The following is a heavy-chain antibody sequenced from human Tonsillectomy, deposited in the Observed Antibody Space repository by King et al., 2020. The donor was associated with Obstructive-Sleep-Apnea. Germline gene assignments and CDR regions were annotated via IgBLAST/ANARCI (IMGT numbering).Heavy chain of an antibody. CDR3: VSVSPNYYFDY. D-gene: IGHD5-24*01. Sequence: VQLVESGGGLVQPGGSLRLSCAASGFTFSDHYMDWVRQAPGKGLEWVGRTRKKTNSYTQEYAASVKGRFTISRDDSKNSLYLQMDSLNTEDTAVYYCVSVSPNYYFDYWSQGTLVTVSS. J-gene: IGHJ4*02. V-gene: IGHV3-72*01. CDR2: TRKKTNSYTQ. CDR1: GFTFSDHY.